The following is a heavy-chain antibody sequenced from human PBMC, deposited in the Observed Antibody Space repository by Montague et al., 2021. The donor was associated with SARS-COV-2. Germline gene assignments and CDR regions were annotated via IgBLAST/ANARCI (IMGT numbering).Heavy chain of an antibody. CDR3: ARGRSTRVRGVIFTSYYYYYYGIDV. V-gene: IGHV4-34*01. J-gene: IGHJ6*02. CDR2: ISHSGTS. CDR1: GGSFTANF. Sequence: SETLSLTCAVYGGSFTANFWTWIRQPPGQGLEWIGEISHSGTSNYNASLRSRVTISIDTAKNQFSLRLSALAAADTAVYYCARGRSTRVRGVIFTSYYYYYYGIDVWGQGTTVTVSS. D-gene: IGHD3-10*01.